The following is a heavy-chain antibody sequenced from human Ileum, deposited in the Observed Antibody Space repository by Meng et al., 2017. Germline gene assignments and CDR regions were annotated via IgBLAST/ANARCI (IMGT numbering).Heavy chain of an antibody. CDR2: INHSGSS. D-gene: IGHD6-13*01. Sequence: QVRLQQWGAGLLKPSETLSLTCSVYGGSFSGYYWSWVRQSLGKGLEWIAEINHSGSSNYNPSFQSRVTISVDRPRNQFSLKLSSVTAADTGVYYCARPAGYSSDWYKYFQHWGQGTLVTVSS. V-gene: IGHV4-34*02. CDR3: ARPAGYSSDWYKYFQH. J-gene: IGHJ1*01. CDR1: GGSFSGYY.